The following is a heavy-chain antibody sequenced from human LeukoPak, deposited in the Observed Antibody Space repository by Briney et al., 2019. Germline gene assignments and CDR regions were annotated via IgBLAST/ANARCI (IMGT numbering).Heavy chain of an antibody. D-gene: IGHD2-15*01. CDR1: GYSFTSYW. Sequence: GEPLKISCQGSGYSFTSYWIGWVRQLPGKGLEWMGIIYPGDSDTSYSPSFQGQVTISADKSISTAYLQWSSLKASDTAMYYCARHSGSGDNWLDPWGQGTLVTVSS. CDR3: ARHSGSGDNWLDP. J-gene: IGHJ5*02. CDR2: IYPGDSDT. V-gene: IGHV5-51*01.